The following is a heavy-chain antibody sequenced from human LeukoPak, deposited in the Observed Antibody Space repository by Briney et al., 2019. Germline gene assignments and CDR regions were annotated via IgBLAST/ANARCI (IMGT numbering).Heavy chain of an antibody. V-gene: IGHV1-46*01. CDR1: GYTFTSYY. Sequence: ASVKVSCKASGYTFTSYYMHWVRQAPGQGLEWMGTINPSSGSTTFAQKFQGRVTTTRDTSTSTLYMELSSLESDDTAMYFCARAVAAGRRFDYWGQGTLAIVSS. J-gene: IGHJ4*02. CDR3: ARAVAAGRRFDY. D-gene: IGHD6-13*01. CDR2: INPSSGST.